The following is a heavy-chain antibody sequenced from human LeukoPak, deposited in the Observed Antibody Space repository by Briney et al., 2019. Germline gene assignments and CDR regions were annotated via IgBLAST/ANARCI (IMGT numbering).Heavy chain of an antibody. CDR2: MNPVSGNA. CDR1: GYTFTSYY. J-gene: IGHJ4*02. D-gene: IGHD6-6*01. Sequence: ASVKVSCKASGYTFTSYYMHWVRQAPGQGLEWMGWMNPVSGNAGSAQKFQGRVTLTRDASITTAYMELTSLRSDDTAFYYCARAPMGAAPLYWGQGTLVTVSS. CDR3: ARAPMGAAPLY. V-gene: IGHV1-8*02.